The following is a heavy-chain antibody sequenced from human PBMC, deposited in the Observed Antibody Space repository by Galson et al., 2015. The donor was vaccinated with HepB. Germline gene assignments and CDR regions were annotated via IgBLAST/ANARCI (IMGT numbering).Heavy chain of an antibody. CDR2: IDSGGTNI. J-gene: IGHJ4*02. CDR1: GFTFRDYY. CDR3: ARSQTRELGFDY. V-gene: IGHV3-11*01. Sequence: SLRLSCAASGFTFRDYYMAWVRQAPGKGREWLSFIDSGGTNIYYADSVKGRFTISRDNAKNSLFLQMQSLRVDDTAVYYCARSQTRELGFDYWGQGTLVTVSP. D-gene: IGHD7-27*01.